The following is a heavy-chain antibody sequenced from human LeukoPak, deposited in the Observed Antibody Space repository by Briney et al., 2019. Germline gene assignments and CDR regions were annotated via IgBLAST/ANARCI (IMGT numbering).Heavy chain of an antibody. J-gene: IGHJ6*03. CDR2: INWNGGST. CDR3: ARVKFGPGNYYMDV. Sequence: GGSLRLSCAASGFTFDDYGMSWVRQAPGKGLEWGSGINWNGGSTGYADSVKGRFTISRDNAKNSLYLQMNSLRAEDTGLYDCARVKFGPGNYYMDVWGNGTTVTVSS. D-gene: IGHD3-10*01. CDR1: GFTFDDYG. V-gene: IGHV3-20*01.